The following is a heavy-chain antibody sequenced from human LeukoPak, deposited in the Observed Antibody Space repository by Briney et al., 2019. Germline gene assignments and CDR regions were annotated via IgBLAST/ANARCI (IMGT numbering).Heavy chain of an antibody. Sequence: PGGSLRLSCAASGFTFSSYAMSWVRQAPGKGLEWVSAISGSGGSTYYADSVKGRFTISRDNSKNTLYLQMNSLRAEDTAVYYCAKDKLWVLVPAAPFDYWGQGTLVTVSS. CDR3: AKDKLWVLVPAAPFDY. V-gene: IGHV3-23*01. CDR2: ISGSGGST. D-gene: IGHD2-2*01. CDR1: GFTFSSYA. J-gene: IGHJ4*02.